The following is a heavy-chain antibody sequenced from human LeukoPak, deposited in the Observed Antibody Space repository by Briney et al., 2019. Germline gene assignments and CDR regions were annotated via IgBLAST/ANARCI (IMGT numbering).Heavy chain of an antibody. V-gene: IGHV3-9*01. J-gene: IGHJ4*02. CDR3: AHDIVVVVAATGHFDY. CDR1: GFTFDDYA. D-gene: IGHD2-15*01. CDR2: ISWNSGSI. Sequence: GGSLRLSCAASGFTFDDYAMHWVRQAPGKGLEWVSGISWNSGSIGYADSVKGRFTISRDNSKNTLYLQMNSLRAEDTAVYYCAHDIVVVVAATGHFDYWGQGTLVTVSS.